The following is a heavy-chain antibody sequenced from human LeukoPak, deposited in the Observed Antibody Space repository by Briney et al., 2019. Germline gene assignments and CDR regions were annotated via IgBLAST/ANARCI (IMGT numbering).Heavy chain of an antibody. CDR2: INSDGSST. J-gene: IGHJ4*02. Sequence: GGSLRLSCAACGFTFRSYWMHWLRHAPGKALVWVSRINSDGSSTSYAASVKGRFTISRDNAKNTLYLQMNSLRAEDTAVYYCARMRYYDSSGYANWGQGTLVTVSS. D-gene: IGHD3-22*01. CDR1: GFTFRSYW. CDR3: ARMRYYDSSGYAN. V-gene: IGHV3-74*01.